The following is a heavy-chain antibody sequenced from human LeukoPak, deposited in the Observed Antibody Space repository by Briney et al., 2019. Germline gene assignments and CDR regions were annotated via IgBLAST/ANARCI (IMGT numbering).Heavy chain of an antibody. V-gene: IGHV4-59*01. Sequence: PSETLSLTCTVSGGSISSYYWSWIRQPPGKGLEWIGYIYYSGSTNYNPSLKSRVTISVDTSKNQFSLKLSSVTAADTAVYYCARLQRAARIHWFDPWGQGTLVTVSS. CDR2: IYYSGST. CDR1: GGSISSYY. D-gene: IGHD6-6*01. CDR3: ARLQRAARIHWFDP. J-gene: IGHJ5*02.